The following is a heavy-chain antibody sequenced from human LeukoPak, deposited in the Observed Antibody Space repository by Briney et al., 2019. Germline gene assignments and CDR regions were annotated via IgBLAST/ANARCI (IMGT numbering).Heavy chain of an antibody. CDR3: AKGRGYSYGYDAFDI. CDR1: GFTFDDYA. Sequence: GGSLRLSCAASGFTFDDYAKHWVRQAPGKGLEWVSGISWNSGSIGYADSVKGRFTISRDNAKNSLYLQMNSLRAEDTALYYCAKGRGYSYGYDAFDIWGQGTMVTVSS. V-gene: IGHV3-9*01. J-gene: IGHJ3*02. D-gene: IGHD5-18*01. CDR2: ISWNSGSI.